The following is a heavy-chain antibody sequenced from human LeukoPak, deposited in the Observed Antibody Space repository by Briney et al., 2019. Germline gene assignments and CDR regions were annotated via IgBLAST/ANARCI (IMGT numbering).Heavy chain of an antibody. CDR3: ARVMGRYCSSTSCYVDY. J-gene: IGHJ4*02. Sequence: PGGSLRLSCAASGITFSSYAMHWVRQAPGKGLEWVAVISYDGSNKYYADSMKGRFTISRDNSKNTLYLQMNSLRAEDTAVYYCARVMGRYCSSTSCYVDYWGQGTLVTVSS. CDR2: ISYDGSNK. D-gene: IGHD2-2*01. V-gene: IGHV3-30*04. CDR1: GITFSSYA.